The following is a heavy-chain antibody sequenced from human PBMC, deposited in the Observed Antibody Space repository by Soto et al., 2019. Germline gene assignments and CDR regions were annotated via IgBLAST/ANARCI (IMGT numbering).Heavy chain of an antibody. V-gene: IGHV3-9*01. CDR3: EKDTSIAATTTFFDY. CDR2: ISWNSGSI. Sequence: SLRLSCAASGFTFDDYAMHWVRQAPGKGLEWVSGISWNSGSIGYADSVKGRFTISRDNAKNSLYLQMNSLRAEDTALYYCEKDTSIAATTTFFDYWGQGTLVTV. D-gene: IGHD6-6*01. CDR1: GFTFDDYA. J-gene: IGHJ4*02.